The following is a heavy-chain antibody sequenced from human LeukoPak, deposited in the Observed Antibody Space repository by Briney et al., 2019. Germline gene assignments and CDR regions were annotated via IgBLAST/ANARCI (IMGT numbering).Heavy chain of an antibody. CDR2: ISGGGGST. CDR1: GFTVTSYA. D-gene: IGHD3-22*01. Sequence: GGSLRLSCAASGFTVTSYAMSWVRQAPGKGLEWVSTISGGGGSTYYADSVKGRFTISRDNSKNTLYLQMNSLRAEDTAVYYCAKENWVYNWKYDSSGSGINYWGQGTLVTVSS. CDR3: AKENWVYNWKYDSSGSGINY. J-gene: IGHJ4*02. V-gene: IGHV3-23*01.